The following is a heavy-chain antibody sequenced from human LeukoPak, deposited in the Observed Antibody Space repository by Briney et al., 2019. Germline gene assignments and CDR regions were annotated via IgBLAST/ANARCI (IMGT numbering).Heavy chain of an antibody. CDR2: ISAYNGNT. CDR1: GGTFSSYA. CDR3: ARDRRYSSGWYGYGMDV. J-gene: IGHJ6*02. Sequence: ASVKVSCKASGGTFSSYAISWVRQAPGQGLEWMGWISAYNGNTNYAQKLQGRVTMTTDTSTSTAYMELRSLRSDDTAVYYCARDRRYSSGWYGYGMDVWGQGTTVTVSS. V-gene: IGHV1-18*01. D-gene: IGHD6-19*01.